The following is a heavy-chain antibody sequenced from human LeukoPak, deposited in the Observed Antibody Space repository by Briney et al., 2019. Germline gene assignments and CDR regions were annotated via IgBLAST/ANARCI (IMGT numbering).Heavy chain of an antibody. CDR1: GFIFSTYN. D-gene: IGHD5-18*01. CDR3: ARVHYNTAMVDIDY. CDR2: ISSSSSTI. V-gene: IGHV3-48*02. J-gene: IGHJ4*02. Sequence: PGGSLRLSCAASGFIFSTYNMNWVRQAPGKGLEWVSYISSSSSTIHYGDSVKGRFTISRDNAKNSLYLQMSSLRDEDTAVYYCARVHYNTAMVDIDYWGQGTLVTVSS.